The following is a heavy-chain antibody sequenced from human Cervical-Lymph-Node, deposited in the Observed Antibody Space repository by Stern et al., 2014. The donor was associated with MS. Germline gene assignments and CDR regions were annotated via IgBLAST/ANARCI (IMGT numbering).Heavy chain of an antibody. CDR1: GFTLSSYW. Sequence: VQLVESGGGLVQPGGSLRLSCAASGFTLSSYWMTWVRQAPGKGLEWVANIKRDGREEYYVDSVKGRFTISRDNAKGSLFLKMNSLRAEDTAVYYCARDVCGGGSCYYPQTRYYYGMDVWGQGTTVTVSS. D-gene: IGHD2-15*01. J-gene: IGHJ6*01. CDR2: IKRDGREE. CDR3: ARDVCGGGSCYYPQTRYYYGMDV. V-gene: IGHV3-7*01.